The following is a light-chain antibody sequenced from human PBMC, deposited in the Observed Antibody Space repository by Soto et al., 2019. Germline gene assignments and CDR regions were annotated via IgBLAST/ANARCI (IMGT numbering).Light chain of an antibody. V-gene: IGLV1-51*01. CDR1: SSNIGNNY. Sequence: QSALTQPPSVSAAPGQKVTISCSGSSSNIGNNYVSWYQQLPGTAPNLLIYDNNKRPSGIPDRFSGSKSGTSATLGITGLQTGDEADYYCGTWDSSLNAYVFGTGTKVTVL. J-gene: IGLJ1*01. CDR2: DNN. CDR3: GTWDSSLNAYV.